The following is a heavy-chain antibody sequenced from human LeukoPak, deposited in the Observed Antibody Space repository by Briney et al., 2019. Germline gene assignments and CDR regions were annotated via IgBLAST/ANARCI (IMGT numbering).Heavy chain of an antibody. J-gene: IGHJ4*02. CDR1: GYTFTNYY. D-gene: IGHD1-26*01. V-gene: IGHV1-46*01. Sequence: ASVKVSCKASGYTFTNYYIHWVRQAPGQGLEWMGIINPSGGSTNFAQKFQGRVTMTTDTSTITVYMELSRLRSDDTAVYYCARDVTSGDDYWGQGTLVTVSS. CDR2: INPSGGST. CDR3: ARDVTSGDDY.